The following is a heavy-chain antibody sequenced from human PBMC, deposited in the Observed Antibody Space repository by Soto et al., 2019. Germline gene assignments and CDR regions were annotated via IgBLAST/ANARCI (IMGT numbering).Heavy chain of an antibody. Sequence: ASVKVSCKASGYTFTSYGISWVRQAPGQGLEWMGWISAYNGNTNYAQKLQGRVTMTTDTSTSTAYMELRSLRSDDTAVYYCARAWRGYSGYEDFDYWGQGTLVTVSS. V-gene: IGHV1-18*01. CDR1: GYTFTSYG. J-gene: IGHJ4*02. CDR2: ISAYNGNT. D-gene: IGHD5-12*01. CDR3: ARAWRGYSGYEDFDY.